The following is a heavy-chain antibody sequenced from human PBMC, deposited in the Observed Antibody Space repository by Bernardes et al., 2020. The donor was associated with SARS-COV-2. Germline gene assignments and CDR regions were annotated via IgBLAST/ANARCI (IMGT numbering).Heavy chain of an antibody. V-gene: IGHV4-34*01. CDR2: IDHSGST. CDR1: GESFIGYY. Sequence: SETLSLTCTVYGESFIGYYCTWIRQPPGKGLEWIGEIDHSGSTNYNPSLKSRVTMSLDTSKNLFSLNLRSVTAADTAVYYCARGYSNSWYWFDPWGRGTLVTVSS. D-gene: IGHD4-4*01. J-gene: IGHJ5*02. CDR3: ARGYSNSWYWFDP.